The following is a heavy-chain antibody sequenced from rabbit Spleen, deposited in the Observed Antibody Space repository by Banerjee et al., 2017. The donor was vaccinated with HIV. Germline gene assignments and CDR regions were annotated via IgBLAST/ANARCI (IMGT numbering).Heavy chain of an antibody. V-gene: IGHV1S47*01. CDR3: VRDTWNFNL. D-gene: IGHD3-1*01. CDR1: RFSFSYYG. CDR2: IEPIFGRT. Sequence: LEESGGGLVQPEGSLTLTCKASRFSFSYYGVSWVRQAPGKGLEWIGYIEPIFGRTYYASWVNGRFTISRHNAQNTLYLQLNSLTAADTATYFCVRDTWNFNLWGPGTLVTVS. J-gene: IGHJ4*01.